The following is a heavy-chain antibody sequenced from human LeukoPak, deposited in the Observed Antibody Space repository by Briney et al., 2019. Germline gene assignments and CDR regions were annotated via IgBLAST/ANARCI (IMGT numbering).Heavy chain of an antibody. V-gene: IGHV3-30*18. J-gene: IGHJ4*02. CDR2: ISYDGTIK. Sequence: GGSLRLSCAASGFTFSSYGMHWVRQAPGKGLEWVAVISYDGTIKYYADSVKGRFTISRDNSKNTLYLQMNSLRAEDTAVYYCGKDGSSTSAAGDFDYWGQGTLATVSS. D-gene: IGHD6-13*01. CDR3: GKDGSSTSAAGDFDY. CDR1: GFTFSSYG.